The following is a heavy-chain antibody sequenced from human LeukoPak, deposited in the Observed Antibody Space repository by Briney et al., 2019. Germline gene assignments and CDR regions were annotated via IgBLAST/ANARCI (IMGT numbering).Heavy chain of an antibody. D-gene: IGHD3-3*01. Sequence: ASVKVSCKPSGYTFTSYYMHWVRQAPGQGLEWMGWINPNSGGTNYAQKFQGRVTMTRDTSISTAYMELSRLRSDDTAVYYCARSHLYDFWSGYPDYWGQGTLVTVSS. J-gene: IGHJ4*02. CDR1: GYTFTSYY. CDR3: ARSHLYDFWSGYPDY. V-gene: IGHV1-2*02. CDR2: INPNSGGT.